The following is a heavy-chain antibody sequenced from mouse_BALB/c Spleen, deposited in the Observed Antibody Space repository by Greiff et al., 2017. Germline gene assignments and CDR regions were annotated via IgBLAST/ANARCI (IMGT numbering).Heavy chain of an antibody. D-gene: IGHD2-14*01. CDR2: IYPGSGNT. Sequence: QVQLQQSGAELARPGASVKLSCKASGYTFTDYYINWVKQRTGQGLEWIGEIYPGSGNTYYNEKFKGKATLTADKSSSTAYMQLSSLTSEDSAVYFCTRNYRYDWYFDVWGAGTTVTVSS. CDR1: GYTFTDYY. V-gene: IGHV1-77*01. CDR3: TRNYRYDWYFDV. J-gene: IGHJ1*01.